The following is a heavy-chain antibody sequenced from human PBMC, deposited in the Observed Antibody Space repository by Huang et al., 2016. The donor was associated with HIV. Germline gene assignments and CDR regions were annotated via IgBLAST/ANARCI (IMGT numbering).Heavy chain of an antibody. Sequence: QVQLVESGGGVVQPGRSLRISCAASGFTFSSYGMHWVRQAPGKGMEGVAVISYDDKTKYYADSVKGRFSISRDNSKTTVYLQLNSLRVEDTAVYYCAKGGSAAAVLDFWGQGTLVTVSS. CDR1: GFTFSSYG. CDR3: AKGGSAAAVLDF. V-gene: IGHV3-30*18. J-gene: IGHJ4*02. CDR2: ISYDDKTK. D-gene: IGHD6-13*01.